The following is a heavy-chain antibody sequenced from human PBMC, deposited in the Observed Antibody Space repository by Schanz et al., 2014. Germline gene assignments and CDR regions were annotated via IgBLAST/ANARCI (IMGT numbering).Heavy chain of an antibody. Sequence: QVQLVESGGGVVQPGRSQRLSCAASGFNFSSYGMHWVRQAPGKGLEWVAVILYDGSNKYYADSVKGRFTISRDNSKNTLYLQMNSLRVEDTALYYCAREYSSYGAVYYWGQGTLVTVSS. D-gene: IGHD5-12*01. V-gene: IGHV3-30*03. CDR3: AREYSSYGAVYY. CDR1: GFNFSSYG. CDR2: ILYDGSNK. J-gene: IGHJ4*02.